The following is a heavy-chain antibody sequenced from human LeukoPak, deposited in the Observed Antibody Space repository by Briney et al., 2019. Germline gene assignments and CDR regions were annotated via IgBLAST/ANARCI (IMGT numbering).Heavy chain of an antibody. V-gene: IGHV3-23*01. CDR2: ISGSGGST. J-gene: IGHJ4*02. CDR3: AKGDFTYYYGSGIDY. CDR1: GFTFSSYA. D-gene: IGHD3-10*01. Sequence: GGSLRLPCAASGFTFSSYAMGWVRQAPGKGLEWVSAISGSGGSTYYADSVKGRFTISRDNSKNTLYLQMNSLRAEDTAVYYCAKGDFTYYYGSGIDYWGQGTLVTVSS.